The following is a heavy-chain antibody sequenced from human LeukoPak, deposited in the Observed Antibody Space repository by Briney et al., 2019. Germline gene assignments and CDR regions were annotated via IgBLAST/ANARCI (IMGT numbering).Heavy chain of an antibody. D-gene: IGHD3-3*01. CDR2: IYYSGST. CDR1: GGSISSSSYY. J-gene: IGHJ4*02. V-gene: IGHV4-39*01. Sequence: SETLSLTCTVSGGSISSSSYYWGWIRQPPGKGLEWIGSIYYSGSTYYNPSLKSRVTISVDTSKSRFSLKLSSVTAADTAVYYCAKTYYDFWSGYFDYWGQGTLVTVSS. CDR3: AKTYYDFWSGYFDY.